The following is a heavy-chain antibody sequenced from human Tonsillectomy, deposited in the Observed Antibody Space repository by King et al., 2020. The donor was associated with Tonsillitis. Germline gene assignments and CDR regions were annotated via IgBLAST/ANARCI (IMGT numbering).Heavy chain of an antibody. D-gene: IGHD1-26*01. Sequence: QLQESGPGVVKPSETLSLTCTVSGGSISSGDHFWAWIRQPPGKGLEWIGYLCSTGTIFSNPSLKSRITISGGTSENRFSLKLSSVTAADTAVYFCARYVSGSFDYWGQGALVTVSS. CDR3: ARYVSGSFDY. CDR2: LCSTGTI. CDR1: GGSISSGDHF. V-gene: IGHV4-39*01. J-gene: IGHJ4*02.